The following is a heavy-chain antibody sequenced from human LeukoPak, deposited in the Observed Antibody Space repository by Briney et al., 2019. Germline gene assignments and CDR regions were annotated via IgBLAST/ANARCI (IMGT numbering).Heavy chain of an antibody. CDR1: GFSFSSYW. J-gene: IGHJ4*02. Sequence: GGSLRLSCAASGFSFSSYWMSWVRQAPGKGLEWVANIKKDGSEKYYVDSVKGRFTISRDNAKNSLYLQMNSLRAEDTAVYYCARGGYSYASGSYGSGPFLDWGQGTLVTVSS. V-gene: IGHV3-7*01. CDR3: ARGGYSYASGSYGSGPFLD. CDR2: IKKDGSEK. D-gene: IGHD3-10*01.